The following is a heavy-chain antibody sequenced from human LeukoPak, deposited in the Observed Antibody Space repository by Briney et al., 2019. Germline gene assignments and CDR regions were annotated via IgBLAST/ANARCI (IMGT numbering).Heavy chain of an antibody. V-gene: IGHV3-21*01. Sequence: KPGGSLRLSCAASEFTFSSYNMNWVRQAPGKWLEWVSSISSSSDYIYYADSVKGRFTISRDNAKNSLYLQMKSLRAEDTAVYYCARGKTSQNIVTRKTYNWFDPWGQGTLVTVSS. CDR1: EFTFSSYN. CDR3: ARGKTSQNIVTRKTYNWFDP. J-gene: IGHJ5*02. CDR2: ISSSSDYI. D-gene: IGHD2/OR15-2a*01.